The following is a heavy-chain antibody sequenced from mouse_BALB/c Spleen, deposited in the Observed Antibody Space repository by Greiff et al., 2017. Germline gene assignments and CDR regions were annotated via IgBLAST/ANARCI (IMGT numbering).Heavy chain of an antibody. CDR3: ARPFTTEYYFDY. J-gene: IGHJ2*01. CDR1: GFTFSSYA. Sequence: EVQLVESGGGLVKPGGSLKLSCAASGFTFSSYAMSWVRQTPEKRLEWVASISSGGSTYYPDSVKGRFTISRDNARNILYLQMSSLRSEDTAMYYCARPFTTEYYFDYWGQGTTLTVSS. V-gene: IGHV5-6-5*01. D-gene: IGHD1-1*01. CDR2: ISSGGST.